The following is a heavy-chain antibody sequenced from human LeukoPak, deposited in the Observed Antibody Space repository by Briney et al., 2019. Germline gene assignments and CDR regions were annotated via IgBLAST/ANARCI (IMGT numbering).Heavy chain of an antibody. CDR1: GYTFTSYG. D-gene: IGHD1-26*01. CDR2: INPSGGST. Sequence: GASVKVSCKASGYTFTSYGISWVRQAPGQGLEWMGIINPSGGSTSYAQKFQGRVTMTRDTSTSTVYMELSSLRSEDTAAYYCARGVRELSSRRYAFDIWGQGTMVTVSS. CDR3: ARGVRELSSRRYAFDI. J-gene: IGHJ3*02. V-gene: IGHV1-46*01.